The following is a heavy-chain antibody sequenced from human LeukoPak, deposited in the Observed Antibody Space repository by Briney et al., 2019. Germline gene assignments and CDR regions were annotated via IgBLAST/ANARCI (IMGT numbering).Heavy chain of an antibody. CDR2: ISGSGGST. J-gene: IGHJ4*02. Sequence: GGSLRLSCAASGFTFSSYAMSWVRQAPGKGLEWVSAISGSGGSTYYADSVKGRFTISRDNSKNTLYLQMNSLRAEYTAVYYCARSYGPTVDYWGQGTLVTVSS. CDR3: ARSYGPTVDY. CDR1: GFTFSSYA. D-gene: IGHD3-10*01. V-gene: IGHV3-23*01.